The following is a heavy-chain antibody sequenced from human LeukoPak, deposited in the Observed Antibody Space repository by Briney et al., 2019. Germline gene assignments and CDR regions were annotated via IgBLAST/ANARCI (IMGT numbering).Heavy chain of an antibody. V-gene: IGHV4-59*11. CDR1: GGSISSHY. CDR3: ALGNMFDP. J-gene: IGHJ5*02. Sequence: SETLSLTCTVSGGSISSHYWSWIRQPPGKGLEWIGNIYYSGSTNYNPSLKSRVTISVDTSKNQFSLKLSSVTAADTAVYYCALGNMFDPWGQGTLVTVSS. CDR2: IYYSGST. D-gene: IGHD1/OR15-1a*01.